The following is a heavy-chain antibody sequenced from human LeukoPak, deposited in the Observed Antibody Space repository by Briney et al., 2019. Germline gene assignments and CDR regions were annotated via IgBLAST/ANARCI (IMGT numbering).Heavy chain of an antibody. Sequence: GGSLRPSCSASGFPSCIFAMRCGSQAPGKGLEYVSAISSNGGSTYYADSVKGRFTISRDNSKNTLYLQMSSLRAEYTAVYYCVKQGIVNLGQGTLVTVSS. CDR3: VKQGIVN. J-gene: IGHJ4*02. CDR1: GFPSCIFA. V-gene: IGHV3-64D*09. CDR2: ISSNGGST. D-gene: IGHD2-15*01.